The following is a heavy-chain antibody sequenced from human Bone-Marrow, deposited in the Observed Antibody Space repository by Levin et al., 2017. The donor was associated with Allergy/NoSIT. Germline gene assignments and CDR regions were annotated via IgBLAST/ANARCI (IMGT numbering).Heavy chain of an antibody. CDR2: ISYDGSNK. V-gene: IGHV3-30*18. CDR3: AKESTTVVTPGWFDP. D-gene: IGHD4-23*01. CDR1: GFTFSSYG. J-gene: IGHJ5*02. Sequence: GGSLRLSCAASGFTFSSYGMHWVRQAPGKGLEWVAFISYDGSNKYYADSVKGRFTISRDNSKNTLYLQMNSLRAGDTAVYYCAKESTTVVTPGWFDPWGQGTLVTVSS.